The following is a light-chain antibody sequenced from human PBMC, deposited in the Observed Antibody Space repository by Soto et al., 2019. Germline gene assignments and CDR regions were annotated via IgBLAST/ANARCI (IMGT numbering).Light chain of an antibody. CDR2: GAA. J-gene: IGKJ4*01. Sequence: ALTQSPATLSLSPGERATLSCSASQSVNSNLAWYQQKAGQAPRLLIYGAASRATGIPDRFSGSGSGTDFTLTISRLEPEDFAVYYCQQYGSSLGVTFGGGTKGDIK. V-gene: IGKV3-20*01. CDR3: QQYGSSLGVT. CDR1: QSVNSN.